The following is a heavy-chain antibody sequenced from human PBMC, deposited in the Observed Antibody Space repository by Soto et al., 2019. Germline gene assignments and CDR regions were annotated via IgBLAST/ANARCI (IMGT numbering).Heavy chain of an antibody. CDR3: ARARNLLRGLFAP. CDR2: ISYSGST. D-gene: IGHD1-1*01. V-gene: IGHV4-59*01. Sequence: SETLSLTCTVSGGSMSAYYWSWIRQPPGKGLEWIGYISYSGSTNYNPSLMSRVTISLDTSKNQFSLKLNSVTAADTAVYYCARARNLLRGLFAPWGQGTLV. CDR1: GGSMSAYY. J-gene: IGHJ5*02.